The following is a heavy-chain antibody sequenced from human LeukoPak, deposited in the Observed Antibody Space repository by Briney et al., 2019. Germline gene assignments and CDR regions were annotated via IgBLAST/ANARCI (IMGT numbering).Heavy chain of an antibody. Sequence: ESGPTLVNPTQTLTLTCTFSGFSLSTSGVGVGWIRQPPGKALEWLALIYWDYDKRYSPSLKSRLTITKDTSKNQVVLTMTNMDPVDTATYYCAHIPASYCSGGSCHHDAFDIWGQGTMVTVSS. CDR1: GFSLSTSGVG. CDR3: AHIPASYCSGGSCHHDAFDI. V-gene: IGHV2-5*02. J-gene: IGHJ3*02. D-gene: IGHD2-15*01. CDR2: IYWDYDK.